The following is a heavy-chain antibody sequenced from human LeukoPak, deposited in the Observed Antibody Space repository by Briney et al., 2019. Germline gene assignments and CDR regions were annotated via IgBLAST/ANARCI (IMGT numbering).Heavy chain of an antibody. J-gene: IGHJ4*02. V-gene: IGHV3-15*01. Sequence: TTGGPLRLSCVASGFTFRNAWMTWVRQAPGRGLEWVGRIITKTDGGTTDYAAPVKSRFTISRDDSKNTLYLQMNSLKTEDTAVYYCTTQADYWGQGTLVTVSS. CDR3: TTQADY. CDR1: GFTFRNAW. CDR2: IITKTDGGTT.